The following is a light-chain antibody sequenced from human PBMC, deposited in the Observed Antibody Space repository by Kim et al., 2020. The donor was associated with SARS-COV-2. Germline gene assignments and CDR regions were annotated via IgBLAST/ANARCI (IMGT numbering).Light chain of an antibody. CDR1: SSDIGGYNY. J-gene: IGLJ2*01. CDR3: SSYTSSGTLVI. Sequence: QLVLTQPASVSGSPGQSITISCTGTSSDIGGYNYVSWYQQYPDKAPKLLIYDVTDRPSRVSNRFSGSKSGNTASLTISGLQAEDEGYYYCSSYTSSGTLVIFGGGTQLTVL. CDR2: DVT. V-gene: IGLV2-14*03.